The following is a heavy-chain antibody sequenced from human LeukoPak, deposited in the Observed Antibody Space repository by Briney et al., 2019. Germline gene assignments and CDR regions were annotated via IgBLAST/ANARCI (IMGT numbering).Heavy chain of an antibody. CDR3: ASASGYEYGMDV. J-gene: IGHJ6*02. Sequence: SGTLSLTCAVSGGSISSSNWWSWVRQPPGKGLKWIGEIYHSGSTNYNPSLKSRVTISVDKSKNQFSLKLGSVTAADTAVYYCASASGYEYGMDVWGQGTTVTVSS. CDR1: GGSISSSNW. V-gene: IGHV4-4*02. CDR2: IYHSGST. D-gene: IGHD1-26*01.